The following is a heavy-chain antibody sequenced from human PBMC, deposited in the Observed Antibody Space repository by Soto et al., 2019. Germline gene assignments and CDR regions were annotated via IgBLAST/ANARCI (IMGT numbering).Heavy chain of an antibody. CDR2: ISGSAGST. V-gene: IGHV3-23*01. Sequence: EVQLLESGGGLVQPGGSLRLSCAASGFTFSSYAMSWVRQAPGKGLEWVSAISGSAGSTYYADSVKGRFTISRDSSKNTLFLQMNSLRAEDTAVDYCAKDMYSSSWYFYYYSMDVWGQGTTVTVSS. J-gene: IGHJ6*02. CDR3: AKDMYSSSWYFYYYSMDV. CDR1: GFTFSSYA. D-gene: IGHD6-13*01.